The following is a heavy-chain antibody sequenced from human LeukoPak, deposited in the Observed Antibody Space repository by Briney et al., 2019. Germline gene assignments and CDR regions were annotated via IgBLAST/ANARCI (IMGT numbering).Heavy chain of an antibody. J-gene: IGHJ4*02. Sequence: GGSLRLSCAASGFTFSSYSMNWVRQAPGKGLEWVSSISSSSSYIYYADSVKGRFTISRDSAKNSLYLQMNSLRDEDTAVYYCARDFRSLYYFDHWGQGSLVTVSS. V-gene: IGHV3-21*01. CDR1: GFTFSSYS. D-gene: IGHD1-26*01. CDR3: ARDFRSLYYFDH. CDR2: ISSSSSYI.